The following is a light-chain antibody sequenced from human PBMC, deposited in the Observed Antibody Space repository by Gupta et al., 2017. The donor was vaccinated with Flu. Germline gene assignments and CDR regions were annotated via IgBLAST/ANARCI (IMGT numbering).Light chain of an antibody. V-gene: IGLV3-21*02. J-gene: IGLJ3*02. CDR3: QVWAGTGDHFWV. Sequence: SYVLTQPPSVAVAPGQTARITCEEDNIGSKSVHWYQQKPGQAPGLVVYDDDDRPSGIPERFSGSNSGTTATLTIGRVEDGDEADYFCQVWAGTGDHFWVFGGGTKLTVL. CDR2: DDD. CDR1: NIGSKS.